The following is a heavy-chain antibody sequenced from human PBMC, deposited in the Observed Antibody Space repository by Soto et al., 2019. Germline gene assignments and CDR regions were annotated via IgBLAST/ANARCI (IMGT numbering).Heavy chain of an antibody. V-gene: IGHV3-9*01. Sequence: EVQLVESGGGLVQPGRSLRLSCAASGFTFEDYAMHWVRQAPGKGLEWVSGISWNSGRIGHADSVKGRFTISRDNAKNSLYLQMISLSTEDTALDDCAKDDSGAGFWYFELWGRGTLVTVST. CDR1: GFTFEDYA. J-gene: IGHJ2*01. CDR3: AKDDSGAGFWYFEL. D-gene: IGHD1-26*01. CDR2: ISWNSGRI.